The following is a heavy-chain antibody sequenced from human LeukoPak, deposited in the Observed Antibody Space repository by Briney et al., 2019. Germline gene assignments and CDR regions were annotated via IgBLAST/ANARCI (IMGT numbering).Heavy chain of an antibody. CDR2: IYYSGST. J-gene: IGHJ5*02. CDR3: ARGRGRFDP. V-gene: IGHV4-39*07. CDR1: GGSISSSSYY. Sequence: SETLSLTCTVSGGSISSSSYYWGWIRQPPGKGLEWIGSIYYSGSTYYNPSLKSRVTISVDTSKNQFSLKLSSVTAADTAVYYCARGRGRFDPWGQGTLVTVSS.